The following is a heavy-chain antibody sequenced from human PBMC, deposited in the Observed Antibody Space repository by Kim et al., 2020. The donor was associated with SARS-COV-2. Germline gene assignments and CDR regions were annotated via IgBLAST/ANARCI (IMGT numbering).Heavy chain of an antibody. J-gene: IGHJ4*02. CDR1: GFTFSSYS. V-gene: IGHV3-21*01. CDR3: AREKDLTGVDFDY. D-gene: IGHD3-10*01. CDR2: ISSSSSYI. Sequence: GGSLRLSCAASGFTFSSYSMNWVRQAPGKGLEWVSSISSSSSYIYYADSVKGRFTISRDNAKNSLYLQMNSLRAEDTAVYYCAREKDLTGVDFDYWGQGTLVTVSS.